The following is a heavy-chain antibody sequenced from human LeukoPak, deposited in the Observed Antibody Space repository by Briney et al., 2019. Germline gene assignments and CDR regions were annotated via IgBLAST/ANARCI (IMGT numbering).Heavy chain of an antibody. CDR3: ARVYFWSGYPYLDH. Sequence: GGSLRLSCAASGFTFSSYEMNWVRQAPGRGLEWVSSISTSSSYIYYADSVKGRFTISRDNAKNSLYLQMNSLRAEDTAVYYCARVYFWSGYPYLDHWGQGTLVTVSS. V-gene: IGHV3-21*01. J-gene: IGHJ4*02. D-gene: IGHD3-3*01. CDR1: GFTFSSYE. CDR2: ISTSSSYI.